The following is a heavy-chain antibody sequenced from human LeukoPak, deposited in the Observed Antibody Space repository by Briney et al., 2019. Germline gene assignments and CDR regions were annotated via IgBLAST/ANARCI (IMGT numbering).Heavy chain of an antibody. Sequence: ASVKVSCKASGYTFTSYGISWVRQAPGQGLEWMGWINAYNGNTNYAQKFQGRVTMSTDTSTTTAYIELRSLRSDDTALYYCSRFGVVYYYYMDVWGKGTTVTVSS. CDR1: GYTFTSYG. CDR2: INAYNGNT. J-gene: IGHJ6*03. CDR3: SRFGVVYYYYMDV. D-gene: IGHD3-3*01. V-gene: IGHV1-18*01.